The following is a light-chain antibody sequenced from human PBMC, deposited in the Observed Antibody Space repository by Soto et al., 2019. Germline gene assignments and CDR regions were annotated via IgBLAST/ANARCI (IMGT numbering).Light chain of an antibody. V-gene: IGKV3-11*01. J-gene: IGKJ4*01. CDR2: DAS. Sequence: EIVLTQSPATLSLSPGERATLSCRASQSVSSYLAWYQQKPGQAPRLLIYDASNRVTGIPARFSGSGSGTDFTLSISILEPEDFAVYYCQQRSNFLTFGGGTKVEIK. CDR3: QQRSNFLT. CDR1: QSVSSY.